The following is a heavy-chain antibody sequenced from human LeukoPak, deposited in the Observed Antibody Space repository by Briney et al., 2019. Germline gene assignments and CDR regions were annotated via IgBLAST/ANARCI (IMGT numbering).Heavy chain of an antibody. CDR1: GGSISSYY. CDR2: ISTSGST. Sequence: SETLSLTCTVSGGSISSYYWSWIRQPAGKGLESIGHISTSGSTNYNPSLKSRVTMSVDTSKNQFSLKLSSVHAAGTAVYYCARSSIIASAGPYYFDYWGQGTLVTVSS. CDR3: ARSSIIASAGPYYFDY. J-gene: IGHJ4*02. V-gene: IGHV4-4*07. D-gene: IGHD6-13*01.